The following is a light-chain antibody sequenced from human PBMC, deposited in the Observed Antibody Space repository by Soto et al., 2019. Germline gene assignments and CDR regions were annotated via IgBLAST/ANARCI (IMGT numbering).Light chain of an antibody. CDR1: QSVSSSY. V-gene: IGKV3-20*01. J-gene: IGKJ3*01. CDR3: QQYGSSPLFT. Sequence: EIVLTQSPGTLSLSPGERATLSCRASQSVSSSYLAWYQQKPGQAPRLLIYGASGRATGIPDRFSGSGSGTDFTLTISRLEPEDFAVYYCQQYGSSPLFTFGPGTKEDIK. CDR2: GAS.